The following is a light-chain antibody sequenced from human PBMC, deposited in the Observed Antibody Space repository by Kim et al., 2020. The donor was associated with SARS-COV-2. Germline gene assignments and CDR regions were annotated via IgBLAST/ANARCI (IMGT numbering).Light chain of an antibody. CDR2: AAS. CDR3: QQYYSYPYT. V-gene: IGKV1-8*01. Sequence: SASTGDRVTITCRASQGISSYLAWYQQKPGKAPKLLIYAASTLQSGVPSRFSGSGSGTDFTLTISCLQSEDFATSYCQQYYSYPYTFGQGTKLEI. J-gene: IGKJ2*01. CDR1: QGISSY.